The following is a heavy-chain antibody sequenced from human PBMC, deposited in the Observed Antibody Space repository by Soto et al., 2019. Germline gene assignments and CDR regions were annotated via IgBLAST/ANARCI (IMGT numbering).Heavy chain of an antibody. CDR3: AKDGGGLAAAAVRPLGASDC. Sequence: VGSLRLSCTASGFNFGDYAMTWVRQAPGKGLEWVSAISGSGGTTYYADSVKGRFTISRDNSKNTLYLQMNSLRVEDTALYYCAKDGGGLAAAAVRPLGASDCWGQGTLVTVSS. D-gene: IGHD6-13*01. J-gene: IGHJ4*02. V-gene: IGHV3-23*01. CDR2: ISGSGGTT. CDR1: GFNFGDYA.